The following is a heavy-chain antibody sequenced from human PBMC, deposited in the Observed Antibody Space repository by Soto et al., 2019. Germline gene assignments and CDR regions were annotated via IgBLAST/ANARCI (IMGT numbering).Heavy chain of an antibody. CDR3: ARGGSIVVVPAATSVFDY. D-gene: IGHD2-2*01. CDR2: INPNSGGT. Sequence: ASVKVSCKASGYTFTGYYMHWVRQAPGQGLEWMGWINPNSGGTNYAQKFQGWVTMTRDTSISTAYMELSRLRSDDTAVYYCARGGSIVVVPAATSVFDYWGQGTLVTVSS. CDR1: GYTFTGYY. J-gene: IGHJ4*02. V-gene: IGHV1-2*04.